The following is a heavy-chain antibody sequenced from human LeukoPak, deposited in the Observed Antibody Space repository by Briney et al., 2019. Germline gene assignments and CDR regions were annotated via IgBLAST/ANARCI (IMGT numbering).Heavy chain of an antibody. V-gene: IGHV3-7*03. CDR3: ARSSFWQVRGRSWFDP. D-gene: IGHD2-15*01. CDR2: IKQDGSEK. CDR1: GFTFSSYW. J-gene: IGHJ5*02. Sequence: GGSLRLSCAASGFTFSSYWMSWVRQAPGKGLEWVANIKQDGSEKYFVDSVKGRFTISRDNAKNSLYLQMNSLRAEDTAVYYCARSSFWQVRGRSWFDPWGQGTLVTVSS.